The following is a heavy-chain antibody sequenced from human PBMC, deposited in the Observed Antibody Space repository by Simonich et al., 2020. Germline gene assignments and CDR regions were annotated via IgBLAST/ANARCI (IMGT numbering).Heavy chain of an antibody. CDR3: ARARYCSSTSCYNWFDP. Sequence: QVQLVQSGAEVKKPGASVKVSCKASGYTFTSYDINWVRQATGQGLGWQGWMNPNSGNTGYAQKFQGRVTINRNTSISTAYMELSSLRSEDTAVYYCARARYCSSTSCYNWFDPWGQGTLVTVSS. CDR1: GYTFTSYD. D-gene: IGHD2-2*01. J-gene: IGHJ5*02. CDR2: MNPNSGNT. V-gene: IGHV1-8*03.